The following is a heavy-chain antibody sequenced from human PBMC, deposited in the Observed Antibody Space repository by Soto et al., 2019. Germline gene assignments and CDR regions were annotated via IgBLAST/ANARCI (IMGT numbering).Heavy chain of an antibody. CDR1: GYSFTSYW. V-gene: IGHV5-10-1*01. CDR3: ATQLERDCTNGVCYPAQYYHYCYYGMDV. Sequence: PGESLKISCKGSGYSFTSYWISWVRQMPGKGLEWMGRIDPSDSYTNYSPSFQGHVTISADKSISTAYLQWSSLKASDTAMYYCATQLERDCTNGVCYPAQYYHYCYYGMDVWGQGTTVTVSS. J-gene: IGHJ6*02. D-gene: IGHD2-8*01. CDR2: IDPSDSYT.